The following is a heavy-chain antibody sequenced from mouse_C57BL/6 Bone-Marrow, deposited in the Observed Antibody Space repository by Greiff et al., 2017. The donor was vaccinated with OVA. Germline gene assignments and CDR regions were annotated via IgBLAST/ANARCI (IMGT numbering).Heavy chain of an antibody. Sequence: QVQLKQPGAELVKPGASVKLSCKASGYTFTSYWMHWVKQRPGRGLEWIGRIDPNSGGTKYNEKFKSKATLTVDKPSSTAYMQLSSLTSEDSAVYYCARRGITTVVAPYAMDYWGQGTSVTVSS. J-gene: IGHJ4*01. D-gene: IGHD1-1*01. CDR3: ARRGITTVVAPYAMDY. CDR1: GYTFTSYW. V-gene: IGHV1-72*01. CDR2: IDPNSGGT.